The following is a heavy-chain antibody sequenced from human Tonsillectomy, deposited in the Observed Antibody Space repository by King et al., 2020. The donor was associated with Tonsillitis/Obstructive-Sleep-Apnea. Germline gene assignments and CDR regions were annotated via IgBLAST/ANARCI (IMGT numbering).Heavy chain of an antibody. CDR3: ARGTWLQLASD. CDR2: IYPGDSDA. Sequence: VQLVESGPEVKKPGESLKISCKASGYSFTNFWIAWVRQMPGKGLEWVAIIYPGDSDARYSPSFQGHVTISADKSNSTAYLQWNSLKASDTGMYYCARGTWLQLASDWGLGTLVTVSS. CDR1: GYSFTNFW. V-gene: IGHV5-51*03. D-gene: IGHD5-24*01. J-gene: IGHJ4*02.